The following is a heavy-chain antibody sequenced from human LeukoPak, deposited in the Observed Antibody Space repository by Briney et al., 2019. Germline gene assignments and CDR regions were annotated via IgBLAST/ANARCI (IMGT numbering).Heavy chain of an antibody. Sequence: PGGSLRLSCAASGFTFSSYEMNWVRQAPGKGLEWVSYISSSGSTIYYADSVKGRFTISRDNARNSLYLQMNSLRAEDTAVYYCARDPDDYYDAFDIWGQGTMVTVSS. J-gene: IGHJ3*02. CDR2: ISSSGSTI. CDR3: ARDPDDYYDAFDI. CDR1: GFTFSSYE. V-gene: IGHV3-48*03. D-gene: IGHD5-12*01.